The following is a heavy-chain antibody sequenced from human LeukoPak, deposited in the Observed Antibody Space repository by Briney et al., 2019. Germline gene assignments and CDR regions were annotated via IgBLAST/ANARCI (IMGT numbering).Heavy chain of an antibody. D-gene: IGHD7-27*01. J-gene: IGHJ4*02. V-gene: IGHV3-48*02. CDR2: ITSSGTTM. Sequence: GGSLRLSCAASGFNFNTYSMNWVRQAPGKGLEWVSYITSSGTTMYYADSVKGRFTISRDNAKNSLYLQMNSLRDEDTAVYYCARDRDWGCSYCSYWGQGTLVTVSS. CDR3: ARDRDWGCSYCSY. CDR1: GFNFNTYS.